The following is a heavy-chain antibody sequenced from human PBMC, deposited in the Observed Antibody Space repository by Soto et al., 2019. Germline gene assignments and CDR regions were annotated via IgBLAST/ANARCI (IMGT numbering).Heavy chain of an antibody. J-gene: IGHJ4*02. CDR1: GGSISSYY. Sequence: SETLSLTCTVSGGSISSYYWSWIRQPPGKGLEWIGYIYYSGSTNYNPSLKSRVTISVDTSKNQFSLKLSSVTAADTAVYYCARRIAAAGTPFDYWGQGTLVTVSS. CDR2: IYYSGST. D-gene: IGHD6-13*01. CDR3: ARRIAAAGTPFDY. V-gene: IGHV4-59*08.